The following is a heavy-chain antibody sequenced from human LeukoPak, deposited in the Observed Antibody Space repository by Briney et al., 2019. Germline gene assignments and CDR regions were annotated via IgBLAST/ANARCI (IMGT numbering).Heavy chain of an antibody. CDR3: ARVRDYDTLTGLYSHHMDV. D-gene: IGHD3-9*01. CDR2: ITSSSSYI. V-gene: IGHV3-21*01. Sequence: GGSLRLSCEASGFIFSIYSMNWVRQAPGKGLEWVSSITSSSSYIFYADSVKGRFTISRDNAKNSLYLQMNSLRAEDTAVYFCARVRDYDTLTGLYSHHMDVWGKGTTVTVSS. J-gene: IGHJ6*03. CDR1: GFIFSIYS.